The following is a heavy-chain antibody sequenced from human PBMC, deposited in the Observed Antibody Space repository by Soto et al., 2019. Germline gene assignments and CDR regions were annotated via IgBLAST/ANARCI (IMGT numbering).Heavy chain of an antibody. J-gene: IGHJ4*02. Sequence: QVQLQESGPGLVKPSETLSLTCTVSGGSISNHYWSWIRQPPGKGLEWIGYIYNNGNTNYNPSLKSRVTMSVATSRNQISLKLTTVTAADTAVYYCTRANWYSEYWGQGTLVTVSS. CDR3: TRANWYSEY. D-gene: IGHD7-27*01. CDR1: GGSISNHY. CDR2: IYNNGNT. V-gene: IGHV4-59*11.